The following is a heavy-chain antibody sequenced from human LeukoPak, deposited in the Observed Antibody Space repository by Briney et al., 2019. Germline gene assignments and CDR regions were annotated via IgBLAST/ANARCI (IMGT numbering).Heavy chain of an antibody. CDR3: ARGDVVVVAATYNWFDP. V-gene: IGHV3-48*01. CDR1: GFTFSSYS. CDR2: ISSSSSTI. J-gene: IGHJ5*02. Sequence: GGSLRLSCAASGFTFSSYSMNWVRQAPGKGLEWVSYISSSSSTIYYADSVKGRFTISRDNAKNSLYLQMNSLRAEDTAVYYCARGDVVVVAATYNWFDPWGQGTLVTVSS. D-gene: IGHD2-15*01.